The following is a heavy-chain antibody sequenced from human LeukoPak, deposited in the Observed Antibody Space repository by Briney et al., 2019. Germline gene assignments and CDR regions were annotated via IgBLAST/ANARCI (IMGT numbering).Heavy chain of an antibody. V-gene: IGHV3-66*01. CDR1: GFTVSSDY. CDR3: ARWEPAVTRFDY. CDR2: IYSGGST. J-gene: IGHJ4*02. D-gene: IGHD2-2*01. Sequence: GGSLRLSCAASGFTVSSDYMTWVGQAPGKGLAWVSVIYSGGSTYYADSVKRRFTISRDNSKNTLYLQMNSLRAEDTAVYYCARWEPAVTRFDYWGQGTLVTVSS.